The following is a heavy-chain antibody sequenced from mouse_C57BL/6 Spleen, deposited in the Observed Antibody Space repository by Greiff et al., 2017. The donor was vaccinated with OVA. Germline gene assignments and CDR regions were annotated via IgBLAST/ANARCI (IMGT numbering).Heavy chain of an antibody. Sequence: QVQLKESGAELMKPGASVKLSCKATGYTFTGYWIEWVKQRPGHGLEWIGEILPGSGSTNYHEKFKGKATFTADTSSNTAYMQLSSLTTEDSAIYYCASTSYSNYFDYWGQGTTLTVSS. V-gene: IGHV1-9*01. CDR2: ILPGSGST. D-gene: IGHD2-5*01. J-gene: IGHJ2*01. CDR1: GYTFTGYW. CDR3: ASTSYSNYFDY.